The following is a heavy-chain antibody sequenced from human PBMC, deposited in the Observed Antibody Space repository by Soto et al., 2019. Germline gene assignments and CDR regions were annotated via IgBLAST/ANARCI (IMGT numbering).Heavy chain of an antibody. CDR1: GGSISSYY. D-gene: IGHD6-13*01. V-gene: IGHV4-59*01. CDR2: IYYSGST. Sequence: SETLSLTCTVSGGSISSYYWSWIRQPPGKGLEWIGYIYYSGSTNHNPSLKSRVTISVDTSKNQFSLKLSSVTAADTAVYYCAREGVSSSWYNYYGMDVWGQGTTVTVSS. CDR3: AREGVSSSWYNYYGMDV. J-gene: IGHJ6*02.